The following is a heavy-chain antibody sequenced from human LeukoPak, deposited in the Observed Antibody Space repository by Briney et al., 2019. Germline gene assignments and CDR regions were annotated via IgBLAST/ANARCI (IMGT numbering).Heavy chain of an antibody. Sequence: GGSLTLSCAASGLTFSRYNMDWVRQAPGKGLEWVSSIGTSSNNIYYTDSVKGRFTISRDNAKNSLYLQVDSLRVEDTAVYFCASGTVGNYALDYWGQGTLVTVSS. D-gene: IGHD1-7*01. V-gene: IGHV3-21*01. CDR2: IGTSSNNI. CDR3: ASGTVGNYALDY. CDR1: GLTFSRYN. J-gene: IGHJ4*02.